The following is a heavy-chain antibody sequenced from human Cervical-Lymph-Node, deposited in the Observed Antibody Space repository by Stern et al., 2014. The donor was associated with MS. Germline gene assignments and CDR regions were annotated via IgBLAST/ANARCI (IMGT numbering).Heavy chain of an antibody. CDR1: GFTFSDSY. D-gene: IGHD6-19*01. J-gene: IGHJ4*02. CDR3: YLYSSSPLLGD. CDR2: ISTSGTHT. Sequence: VQLVESGGGLVKPGGSLTLSCAASGFTFSDSYMSWIRQAPGKGLEWISYISTSGTHTTYVDSVKGRFTISRDNAKNSLYLQMNSLRAEDTAVYYCYLYSSSPLLGDWGQGTLVTVSS. V-gene: IGHV3-11*06.